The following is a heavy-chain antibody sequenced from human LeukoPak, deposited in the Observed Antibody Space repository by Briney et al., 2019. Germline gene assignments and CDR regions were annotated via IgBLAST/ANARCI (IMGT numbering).Heavy chain of an antibody. Sequence: SVKVSCKASGYTFTSYAISWVRQAPGQGLEWMGGIIPIFGTASYAQKFQGRVTITADESTSTAYMELSSLRSEDTAVYYCARDHPNSSGYSFDYWGQGTLVTVSS. D-gene: IGHD3-22*01. V-gene: IGHV1-69*13. CDR3: ARDHPNSSGYSFDY. CDR1: GYTFTSYA. CDR2: IIPIFGTA. J-gene: IGHJ4*02.